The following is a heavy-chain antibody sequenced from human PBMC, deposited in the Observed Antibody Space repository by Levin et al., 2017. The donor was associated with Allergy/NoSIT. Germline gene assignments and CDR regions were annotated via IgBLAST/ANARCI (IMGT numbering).Heavy chain of an antibody. CDR1: GGSISSGGYY. D-gene: IGHD3-3*01. CDR2: IYYSGST. J-gene: IGHJ6*02. V-gene: IGHV4-31*03. CDR3: ATSTNHDFWSGYYSYYYYYGMDV. Sequence: SETLSLTCTVSGGSISSGGYYWSWIRQHPGKGLEWIGYIYYSGSTYYNPSLKSRVTISVDTSKNQFSLKLSSVTAADTAVYYCATSTNHDFWSGYYSYYYYYGMDVWGQGTTVTVSS.